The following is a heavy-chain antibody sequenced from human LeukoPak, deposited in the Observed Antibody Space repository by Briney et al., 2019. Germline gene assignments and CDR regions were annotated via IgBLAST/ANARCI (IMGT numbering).Heavy chain of an antibody. CDR3: ARVGYYYDSSGSRAPFDY. V-gene: IGHV3-66*01. Sequence: GGSLRLSCAASGFTVSSNYMSWVRQAPGKGLEWVSVIYSGGSTYYADSVKGRFTISRDNSKNTLYLQMNSLRAEDTAVYYCARVGYYYDSSGSRAPFDYWGQGTLVTVSS. D-gene: IGHD3-22*01. CDR1: GFTVSSNY. J-gene: IGHJ4*02. CDR2: IYSGGST.